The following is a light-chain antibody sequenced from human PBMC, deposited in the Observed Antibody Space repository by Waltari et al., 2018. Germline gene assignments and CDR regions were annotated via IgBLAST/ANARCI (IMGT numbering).Light chain of an antibody. CDR2: AAS. Sequence: RGVEGMRSWLIWYQQKPGKAPKRLVYAASNLQSGVPSRFSGSGSGTEFTLTISSLQPEDFATYYWQQANSFPITFGQGTRLEIK. V-gene: IGKV1D-12*01. CDR3: QQANSFPIT. J-gene: IGKJ5*01. CDR1: EGMRSW.